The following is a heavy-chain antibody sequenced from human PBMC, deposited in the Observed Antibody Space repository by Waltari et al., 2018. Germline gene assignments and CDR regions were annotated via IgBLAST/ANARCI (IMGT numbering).Heavy chain of an antibody. CDR3: ATLGARYSNAFDV. CDR1: GRFHY. V-gene: IGHV4-59*08. Sequence: QVQLQESGPGLVKPSETLSLTCTLSGRFHYLSWIRQPPGKGLECLGYASYSGSTYYNPSLQSRVTILVGSSRNQFSLQLSSVTAADTAVYYCATLGARYSNAFDVWGQGTMVTVSS. D-gene: IGHD2-15*01. CDR2: ASYSGST. J-gene: IGHJ3*01.